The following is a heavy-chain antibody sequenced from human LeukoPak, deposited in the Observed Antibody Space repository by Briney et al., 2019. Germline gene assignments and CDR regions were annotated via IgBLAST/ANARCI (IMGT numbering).Heavy chain of an antibody. D-gene: IGHD1-26*01. V-gene: IGHV1-8*03. J-gene: IGHJ5*02. Sequence: WASGKVSCKASGYTFTSYDINWVRQATGQGREWMGWMNPNSGNTGYAQKFQGRVTITWNTSINTAYMELSSLRSEDTAVYYCARGRFLVGARNWFDPWGQGTLVTVSS. CDR2: MNPNSGNT. CDR1: GYTFTSYD. CDR3: ARGRFLVGARNWFDP.